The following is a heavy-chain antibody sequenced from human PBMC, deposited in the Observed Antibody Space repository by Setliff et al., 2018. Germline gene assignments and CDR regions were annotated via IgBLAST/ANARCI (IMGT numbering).Heavy chain of an antibody. CDR2: ISGSAQTT. CDR3: AKRGPYCSGGTCHYYFDY. Sequence: GGSLRLSCAASGFTFSSYAITWVRQAPGKGLEWVSMISGSAQTTYYEDSVKGRFTISRDNSKNTVHLDVNSLRAEDTAVYYCAKRGPYCSGGTCHYYFDYWGQGTLVTVSS. J-gene: IGHJ4*02. V-gene: IGHV3-23*01. CDR1: GFTFSSYA. D-gene: IGHD2-15*01.